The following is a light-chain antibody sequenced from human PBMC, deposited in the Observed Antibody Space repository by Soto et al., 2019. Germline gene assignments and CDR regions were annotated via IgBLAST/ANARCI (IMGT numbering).Light chain of an antibody. J-gene: IGKJ4*01. CDR2: WAS. V-gene: IGKV4-1*01. Sequence: DIVMTQSPDSLAVSLGERATINCKSNRILFYPSNNKTYLAWYQQKAGQPPKLLIYWASTRESGVPDRFSGSGSGTDFTLTISSLQPDDFATYYCQQYNSYTFGGGTKVDIK. CDR3: QQYNSYT. CDR1: RILFYPSNNKTY.